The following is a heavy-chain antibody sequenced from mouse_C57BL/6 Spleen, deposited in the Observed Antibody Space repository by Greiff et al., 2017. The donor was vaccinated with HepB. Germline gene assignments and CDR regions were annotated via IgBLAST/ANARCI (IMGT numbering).Heavy chain of an antibody. Sequence: VQLQHSGAELVKPGASVKISCKASGYAFSSYWMNWVKQRPGKGLEWIGQIYPGDGDTNYNGKFKGKATLTADKSSSTAYMQLSSLTSEDSAVYFCARGDYGSSPFDYWGQGTTLTVSS. CDR2: IYPGDGDT. J-gene: IGHJ2*01. D-gene: IGHD1-1*01. V-gene: IGHV1-80*01. CDR1: GYAFSSYW. CDR3: ARGDYGSSPFDY.